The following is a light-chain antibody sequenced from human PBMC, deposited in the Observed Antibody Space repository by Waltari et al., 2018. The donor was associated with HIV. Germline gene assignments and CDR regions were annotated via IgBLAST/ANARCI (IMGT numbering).Light chain of an antibody. CDR3: ATWDDGLNALL. V-gene: IGLV1-36*01. CDR1: SSNIGSHA. J-gene: IGLJ2*01. CDR2: HYD. Sequence: QSVLTQSPSVSEAPGQRVTISCSGSSSNIGSHAVTWFRQSPGKPPKLLVSHYDLILSGVSDRLSASKSGTSASWAINDLQSEDESLYYCATWDDGLNALLFGGGTKVTVL.